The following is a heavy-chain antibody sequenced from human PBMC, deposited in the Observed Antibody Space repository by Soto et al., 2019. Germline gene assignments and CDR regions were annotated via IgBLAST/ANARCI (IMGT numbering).Heavy chain of an antibody. D-gene: IGHD3-22*01. CDR2: ISSSSSYI. CDR3: ASDPNSNYYDSSGVSAC. J-gene: IGHJ4*02. CDR1: GFTFSSYS. Sequence: EVQLVESGGGLVKPGGSLRLSCAASGFTFSSYSMNWVRQAPGKGLEWVSSISSSSSYIYYADSVKGRFTISRDNAKNSLNLQMNRLRAEDTAVYYCASDPNSNYYDSSGVSACWGQGTLVTVSS. V-gene: IGHV3-21*01.